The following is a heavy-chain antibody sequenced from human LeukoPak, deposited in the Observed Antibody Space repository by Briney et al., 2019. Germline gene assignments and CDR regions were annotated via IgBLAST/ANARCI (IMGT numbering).Heavy chain of an antibody. J-gene: IGHJ4*02. Sequence: PGGSLRLSCAASGFTFSSYDLSWVRQAPGKGLEYVSAIRRGVGSTYYADSVKGRFTISRDNSKNTLYLQMNNLRADDTAVYYCAKKGQADDNGKPDWGQGTLVTVSS. CDR1: GFTFSSYD. CDR2: IRRGVGST. CDR3: AKKGQADDNGKPD. V-gene: IGHV3-23*01. D-gene: IGHD1-1*01.